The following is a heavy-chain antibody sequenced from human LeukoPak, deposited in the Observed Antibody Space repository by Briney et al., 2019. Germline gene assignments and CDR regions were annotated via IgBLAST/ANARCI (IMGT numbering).Heavy chain of an antibody. CDR3: ARAGDITIFGVVVFDY. V-gene: IGHV3-21*01. CDR2: ISGSSYYI. D-gene: IGHD3-3*01. CDR1: GFTFSSYT. J-gene: IGHJ4*02. Sequence: GGSLRLSCAASGFTFSSYTINWVRQAPGKGREWVSSISGSSYYIYYADSVRGRFTISRDNAKNSVYLQMNSLRAEDTAVYYCARAGDITIFGVVVFDYWGQGTVVTVSS.